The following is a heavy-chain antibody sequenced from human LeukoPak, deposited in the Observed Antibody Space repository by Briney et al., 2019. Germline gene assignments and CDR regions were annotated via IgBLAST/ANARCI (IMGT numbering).Heavy chain of an antibody. CDR1: GFTFSSYS. J-gene: IGHJ4*02. Sequence: GGSLRLSCAASGFTFSSYSMNWVRQAPGKGLEWVSSISSSSSYIYYADSVKGRFTISRDNAKNSLYLQMNSLRAGDTAVYYCARDSHSSGWFDWGQGTLVTVSS. CDR2: ISSSSSYI. CDR3: ARDSHSSGWFD. D-gene: IGHD6-19*01. V-gene: IGHV3-21*01.